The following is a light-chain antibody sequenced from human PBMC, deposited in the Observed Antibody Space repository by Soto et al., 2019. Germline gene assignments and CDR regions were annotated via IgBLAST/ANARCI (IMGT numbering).Light chain of an antibody. Sequence: DIQLTQSPSFLSASVGDRVTITCRASQGISSYLAWYQQKPGKAPKLLIYAASTLQSGVPSRFSGSGSGTEFTLTISSLQTEDFATYYCKQFHNYPPRTVGGGTKVDIK. CDR1: QGISSY. J-gene: IGKJ4*01. CDR2: AAS. CDR3: KQFHNYPPRT. V-gene: IGKV1-9*01.